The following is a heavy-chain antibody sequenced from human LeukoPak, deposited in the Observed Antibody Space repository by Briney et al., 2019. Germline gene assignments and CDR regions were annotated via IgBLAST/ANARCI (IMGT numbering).Heavy chain of an antibody. CDR3: ARGRGIIVATIFFDY. D-gene: IGHD5-12*01. CDR1: GYTFTSYG. J-gene: IGHJ4*02. Sequence: ASVKVSCKASGYTFTSYGISWVRQAPGQGLEWMGWISAYNGNTNYAQKLQGRVTMTTDTSTSTAYMELRSLRSDDTAVYYCARGRGIIVATIFFDYWGQGTLVTVYS. CDR2: ISAYNGNT. V-gene: IGHV1-18*01.